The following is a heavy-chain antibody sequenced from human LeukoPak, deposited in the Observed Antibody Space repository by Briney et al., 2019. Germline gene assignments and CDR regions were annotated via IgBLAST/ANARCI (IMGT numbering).Heavy chain of an antibody. CDR3: ARDRVDVGATFRDY. CDR1: GYTFTSYG. V-gene: IGHV1-18*01. Sequence: ASVKVSCKASGYTFTSYGISWVRQAPGQGLEWMGWISAYNGNTNYAQKLQGRVTMTTDTSTSTAYMELRSLRSDDTTVYYCARDRVDVGATFRDYWGQGTLVTVSS. D-gene: IGHD1-26*01. J-gene: IGHJ4*02. CDR2: ISAYNGNT.